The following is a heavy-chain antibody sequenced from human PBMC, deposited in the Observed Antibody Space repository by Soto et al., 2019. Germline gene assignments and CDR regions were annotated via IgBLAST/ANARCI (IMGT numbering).Heavy chain of an antibody. CDR3: ARDRIAALLDAFDI. V-gene: IGHV1-2*02. J-gene: IGHJ3*02. D-gene: IGHD6-6*01. CDR2: INPNNSAT. CDR1: GYTFTGYY. Sequence: ASVKVSCKASGYTFTGYYMNWVRQAPGQGLEWMGWINPNNSATYSAQKFRGRVTMTRDTSISTAYMELSSLRSDDTAIYYCARDRIAALLDAFDIWGQGTMVTVSS.